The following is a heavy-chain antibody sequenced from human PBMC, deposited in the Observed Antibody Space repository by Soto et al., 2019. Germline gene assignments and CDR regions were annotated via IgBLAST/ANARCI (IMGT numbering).Heavy chain of an antibody. V-gene: IGHV4-31*03. J-gene: IGHJ4*02. Sequence: SETLSLTCTVSGGSIRSGGYYWSWIRQHPGKGLEWIGSIYYSGSTYFNPSLKSRITISVDTSKNQFSLNLSFVTAADTAVYYCARGLRYLDWLCPFDYWGQGTLVTVSS. CDR3: ARGLRYLDWLCPFDY. CDR1: GGSIRSGGYY. D-gene: IGHD3-9*01. CDR2: IYYSGST.